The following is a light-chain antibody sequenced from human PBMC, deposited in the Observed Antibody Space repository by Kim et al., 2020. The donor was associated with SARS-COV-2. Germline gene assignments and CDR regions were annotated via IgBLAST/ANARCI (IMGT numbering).Light chain of an antibody. CDR1: QAIRKC. CDR2: AVS. J-gene: IGKJ2*01. V-gene: IGKV1-27*01. CDR3: QTYDTVPYT. Sequence: SASVGDRVTITCRASQAIRKCLAWYQQKPGKIPKLLIHAVSILHSGVPSRFSGSGSGTDFALTIRGLQPEDVGTYYCQTYDTVPYTFGQGTSWRS.